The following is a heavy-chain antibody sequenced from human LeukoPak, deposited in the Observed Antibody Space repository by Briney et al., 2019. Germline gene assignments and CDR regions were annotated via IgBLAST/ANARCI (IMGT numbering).Heavy chain of an antibody. CDR2: ISWNSGSK. Sequence: GRSLRLFCAASGFNFDDYAMHWGRQDPGEGLEGGSGISWNSGSKVYEDSVKGRFTISRDNAKNSPYLQMNSLRAEDTALYYCAKDINPNPYSSSSYWSWFDPWGQGTLVTVSS. CDR3: AKDINPNPYSSSSYWSWFDP. D-gene: IGHD6-6*01. CDR1: GFNFDDYA. J-gene: IGHJ5*02. V-gene: IGHV3-9*01.